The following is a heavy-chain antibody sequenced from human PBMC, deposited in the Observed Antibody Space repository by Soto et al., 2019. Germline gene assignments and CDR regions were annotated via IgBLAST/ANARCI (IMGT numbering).Heavy chain of an antibody. CDR1: GYSFAGYW. Sequence: EWLKISCKGSGYSFAGYWITWVRQKPGKGLEWMGRIDPSDSQTYYSPSFRGHVTISVTKSITTVFLQWSSLRASDTAMYYCARPPQIGLYGMDVWGQGTTVTVSS. J-gene: IGHJ6*02. CDR3: ARPPQIGLYGMDV. CDR2: IDPSDSQT. V-gene: IGHV5-10-1*01.